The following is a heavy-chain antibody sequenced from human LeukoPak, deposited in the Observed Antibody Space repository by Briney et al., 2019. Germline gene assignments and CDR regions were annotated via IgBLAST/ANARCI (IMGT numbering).Heavy chain of an antibody. J-gene: IGHJ4*02. Sequence: SGGSLRLSCAASGFTFSSYGMHWVRQAPGKGLEWVALIRYDGSNKYYADSVEGRFTISRDNSKNTLYLQMNSLRAEDTAVYYCAKAPYCSSTSCQNFDYWGQGTLVTVSS. CDR2: IRYDGSNK. CDR1: GFTFSSYG. D-gene: IGHD2-2*01. CDR3: AKAPYCSSTSCQNFDY. V-gene: IGHV3-30*02.